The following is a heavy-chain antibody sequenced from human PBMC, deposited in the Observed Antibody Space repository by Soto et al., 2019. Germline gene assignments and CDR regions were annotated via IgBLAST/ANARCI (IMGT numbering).Heavy chain of an antibody. D-gene: IGHD6-13*01. V-gene: IGHV1-24*01. Sequence: ASVKVSCEVSGYTLTELSIHWVRQAPGKGLEWMGGFDPEDGETIYAQKFQGRVTMTEDTSTDTAYMELSSLRSEDTAVYYCATVVTWQQPYFDYWGQGTLVTVSS. CDR2: FDPEDGET. CDR3: ATVVTWQQPYFDY. CDR1: GYTLTELS. J-gene: IGHJ4*02.